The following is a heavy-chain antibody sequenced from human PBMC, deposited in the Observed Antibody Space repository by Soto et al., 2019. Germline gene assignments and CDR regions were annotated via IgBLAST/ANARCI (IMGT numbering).Heavy chain of an antibody. J-gene: IGHJ4*02. Sequence: GESLKISCAASGFTFSSYSMNWVRQAPGKGLEWVSSISSSSSYMYYADSVKGRFTISRDNAKNSLYLQMNSLRAEDTAVYYCARAGPTYYYDSSGYSRFDYWGQGTLVTVSS. CDR3: ARAGPTYYYDSSGYSRFDY. V-gene: IGHV3-21*01. CDR1: GFTFSSYS. D-gene: IGHD3-22*01. CDR2: ISSSSSYM.